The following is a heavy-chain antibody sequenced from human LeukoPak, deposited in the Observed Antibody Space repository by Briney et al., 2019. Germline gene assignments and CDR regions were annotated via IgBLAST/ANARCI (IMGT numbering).Heavy chain of an antibody. CDR2: IDGYGSSP. CDR3: ASNFGYSSGWYFGAFDY. V-gene: IGHV3-74*03. D-gene: IGHD6-19*01. Sequence: GGSLRLSCAASGFTFSSYWMHWVRQAPGKGLVWVSRIDGYGSSPTYADSVKGRFTISRDNAKNSLYLQMNSLRAEDTAVYYCASNFGYSSGWYFGAFDYWGQGTLVTVSS. J-gene: IGHJ4*02. CDR1: GFTFSSYW.